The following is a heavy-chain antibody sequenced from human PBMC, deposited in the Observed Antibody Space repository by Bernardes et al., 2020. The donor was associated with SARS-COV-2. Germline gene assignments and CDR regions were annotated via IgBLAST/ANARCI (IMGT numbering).Heavy chain of an antibody. CDR1: GGSFSGYY. J-gene: IGHJ4*02. V-gene: IGHV4-34*01. Sequence: SETLSLTCAVYGGSFSGYYWSWIRQPPGKGLEWIGEINHSGSTNYNPSLKSRVTISVDTSKNQFSLKLSSVTAADTAVYYCARRSKRVYDFWRPGEVYFDYWGQGTLVTVSS. CDR3: ARRSKRVYDFWRPGEVYFDY. CDR2: INHSGST. D-gene: IGHD3-3*01.